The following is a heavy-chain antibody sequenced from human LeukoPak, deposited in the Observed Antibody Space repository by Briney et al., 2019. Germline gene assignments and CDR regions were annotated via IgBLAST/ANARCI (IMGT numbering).Heavy chain of an antibody. J-gene: IGHJ4*02. Sequence: GGSLRLSCAASGFTFNSYAMSWVRQAPGKGLEWVSAISANGGTTYSADSVKGRFSISRDNSKNTLYVQMNSLRAEDTAVYYCARGFSSFDYWGQGTLVTVSS. CDR3: ARGFSSFDY. CDR2: ISANGGTT. V-gene: IGHV3-23*01. CDR1: GFTFNSYA.